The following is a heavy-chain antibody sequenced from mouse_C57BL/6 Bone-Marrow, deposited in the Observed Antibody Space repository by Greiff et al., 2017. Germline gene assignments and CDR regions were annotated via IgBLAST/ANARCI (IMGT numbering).Heavy chain of an antibody. J-gene: IGHJ1*03. V-gene: IGHV1-81*01. D-gene: IGHD3-2*02. Sequence: QVHVKQSGAELARPGASVKLSCKASGYTFTSYGISWVKQRTGQGLEWIGEIYPRSGNTYYNEKFKGKATLTADKSSSTAYMELRSLTSEDSAVYFCARSGDSTRYFDVWGTGTTVTVSS. CDR1: GYTFTSYG. CDR2: IYPRSGNT. CDR3: ARSGDSTRYFDV.